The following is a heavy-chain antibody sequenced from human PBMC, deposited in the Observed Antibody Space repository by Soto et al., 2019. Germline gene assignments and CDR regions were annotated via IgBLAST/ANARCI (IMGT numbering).Heavy chain of an antibody. J-gene: IGHJ4*02. Sequence: PSETLSLTCTVSGGSISKNDYYWAWIRQPPGKGLEWIGTIYYSGNTYYNPSLKSRVTISVDTSKDQFSLKLSSVTAADTAVYHCARLDKVLVQTFDCWGQGTLVTVSS. V-gene: IGHV4-39*01. CDR2: IYYSGNT. CDR3: ARLDKVLVQTFDC. D-gene: IGHD5-18*01. CDR1: GGSISKNDYY.